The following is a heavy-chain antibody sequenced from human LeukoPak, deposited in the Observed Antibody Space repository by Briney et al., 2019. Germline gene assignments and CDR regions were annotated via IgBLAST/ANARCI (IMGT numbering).Heavy chain of an antibody. CDR2: IRYDGSNK. Sequence: GGSLRLSCAASGFNVRSYYMSWVRQAPGKGLEWAAFIRYDGSNKYYADSVKGRFTISRDNSKNTLYLQMNSLRAADTAVYYCAKDPTHYRVWDDYDSTVLSYWGQGTLVTVSS. CDR3: AKDPTHYRVWDDYDSTVLSY. D-gene: IGHD3-22*01. CDR1: GFNVRSYY. V-gene: IGHV3-30*02. J-gene: IGHJ4*02.